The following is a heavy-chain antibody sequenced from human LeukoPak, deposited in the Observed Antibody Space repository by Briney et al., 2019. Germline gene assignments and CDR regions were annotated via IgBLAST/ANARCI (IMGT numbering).Heavy chain of an antibody. CDR1: GFTFSSYG. V-gene: IGHV3-30*03. CDR2: ISYDGSNK. D-gene: IGHD5-24*01. CDR3: AVGQLDGYNVGDY. J-gene: IGHJ4*02. Sequence: PGGSLRLSCAASGFTFSSYGMHWVRQAPGKGLEWVAVISYDGSNKYYADSVKGRFTISRDNSKNTLYLQMNSLRAEDTAVYYCAVGQLDGYNVGDYWGQGTLVTVSS.